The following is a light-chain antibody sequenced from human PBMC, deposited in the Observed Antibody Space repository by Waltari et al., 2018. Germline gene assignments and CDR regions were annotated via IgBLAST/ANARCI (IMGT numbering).Light chain of an antibody. J-gene: IGLJ3*02. CDR3: AAWDDSLSGWV. V-gene: IGLV1-47*01. CDR2: RIY. CDR1: RSNIGNNY. Sequence: QSVLTQPPSASGTPGQRVLISCSGGRSNIGNNYVFWYQQLPGTAPKLLIYRIYQGHAWGPARVAGSKYGASASLAISGLRSEEEADYYCAAWDDSLSGWVFGGGTKLTVL.